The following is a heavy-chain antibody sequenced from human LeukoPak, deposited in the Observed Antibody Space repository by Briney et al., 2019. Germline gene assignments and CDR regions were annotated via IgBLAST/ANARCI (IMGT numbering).Heavy chain of an antibody. V-gene: IGHV3-73*01. CDR3: SRQTSSCRDY. CDR1: GFTFSDSP. J-gene: IGHJ4*02. CDR2: IRSKTDNYAT. D-gene: IGHD6-13*01. Sequence: GGSLKLSCAASGFTFSDSPIHWVRLASGSGPEWVGHIRSKTDNYATAYTASVKGRFTISRDDSNNLAYLQMNSLKTEDTAVYYCSRQTSSCRDYWGQGTPVTVSS.